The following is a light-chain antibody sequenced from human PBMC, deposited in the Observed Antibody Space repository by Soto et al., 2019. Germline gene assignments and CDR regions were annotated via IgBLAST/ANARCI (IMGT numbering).Light chain of an antibody. V-gene: IGKV3-15*01. CDR2: GAS. CDR3: QQRSNWPQT. Sequence: MVMTHSLSTLSVSRLSRVTISFMASQSVSSNLAWYQQKVGQAPRLLIYGASTRATGIPARFSGSGSGTEFTLTISSLQSEDFAVYYCQQRSNWPQTFGQGTKVDIK. CDR1: QSVSSN. J-gene: IGKJ1*01.